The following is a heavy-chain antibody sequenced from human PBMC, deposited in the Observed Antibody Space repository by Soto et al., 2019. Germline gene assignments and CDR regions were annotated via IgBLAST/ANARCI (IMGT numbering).Heavy chain of an antibody. CDR1: GYPVTAYY. CDR2: INPATGAA. V-gene: IGHV1-2*02. Sequence: QLHLVQSGAVVKKPGASVTVSCSASGYPVTAYYMHWVRQAPGRGLEWMGGINPATGAAKYTQTLRGRATMTRDPSTSTVFMELSGPTSEDTAVFYCARGGGVGGAGSAAFDMWGQGTLVTVSS. D-gene: IGHD3-16*01. J-gene: IGHJ3*02. CDR3: ARGGGVGGAGSAAFDM.